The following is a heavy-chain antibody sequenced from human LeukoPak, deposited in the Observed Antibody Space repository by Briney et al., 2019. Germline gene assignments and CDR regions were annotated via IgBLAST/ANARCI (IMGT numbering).Heavy chain of an antibody. D-gene: IGHD3-22*01. J-gene: IGHJ4*02. CDR3: ARGRHYYDSSGYLRFDY. CDR2: INPNSGGT. Sequence: ASVKVSCKASGYTFTGYYMHWVRQAPGQGLEWMGWINPNSGGTNYAQKFQGRVTMTRDKSISTAYMELSRLRSDDTAVYYCARGRHYYDSSGYLRFDYWGQGTLVTVSS. V-gene: IGHV1-2*02. CDR1: GYTFTGYY.